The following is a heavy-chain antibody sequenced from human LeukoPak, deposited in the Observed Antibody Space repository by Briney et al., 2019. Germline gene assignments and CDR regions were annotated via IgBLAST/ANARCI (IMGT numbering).Heavy chain of an antibody. CDR1: GYTFTSYG. CDR3: VRDVHVLRYFGWSPGDYMDV. J-gene: IGHJ6*03. Sequence: ASVKVSCKASGYTFTSYGISWVRQAPGQGLEWMGWISAYNGNTNYAQKLQGRVTMTTDTSTSTAYMELRSLRSDDTAVYYCVRDVHVLRYFGWSPGDYMDVWGKGTTVTVSS. D-gene: IGHD3-9*01. V-gene: IGHV1-18*01. CDR2: ISAYNGNT.